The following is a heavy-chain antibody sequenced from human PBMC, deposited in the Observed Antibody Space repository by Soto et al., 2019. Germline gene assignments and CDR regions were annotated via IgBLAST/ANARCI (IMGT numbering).Heavy chain of an antibody. J-gene: IGHJ5*02. CDR1: GFPFSSYA. Sequence: PGGSLRLSRAASGFPFSSYAMSWVRQAPGKGLEWVSGISGSGGSTYYADSVKGRFTISRDNSKNTLYLQMNSLRAEDTAVYHCAKAHSGWYTWLDPRGQGTLVTVSS. CDR3: AKAHSGWYTWLDP. V-gene: IGHV3-23*01. CDR2: ISGSGGST. D-gene: IGHD6-19*01.